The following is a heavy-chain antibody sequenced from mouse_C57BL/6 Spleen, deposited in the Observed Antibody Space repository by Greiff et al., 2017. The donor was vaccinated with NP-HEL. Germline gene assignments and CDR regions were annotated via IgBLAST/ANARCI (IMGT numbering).Heavy chain of an antibody. V-gene: IGHV1-4*01. CDR2: INPSSGYN. CDR3: YCYGNYAMDY. CDR1: GYTFTSYT. J-gene: IGHJ4*01. D-gene: IGHD1-2*01. Sequence: QVQLKQSGADLARPGDSVKMSCKASGYTFTSYTMHWVKQRPGQGLEWIGYINPSSGYNKYNQKFKDKATLTADKSSSTAYMQLSSLTSEDSAIYYCYCYGNYAMDYWGQGTSVTVSS.